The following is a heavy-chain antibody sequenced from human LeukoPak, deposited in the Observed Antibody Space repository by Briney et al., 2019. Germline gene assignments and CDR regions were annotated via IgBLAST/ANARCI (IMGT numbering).Heavy chain of an antibody. CDR3: AREAEQWLSTWDY. J-gene: IGHJ4*02. Sequence: GGSLRLSCAASGFTFSSYGMPWVRQAPGKGLEWVAVIWYDGSNKYYADSVKGRFTISRDNSKNTLYLQMNSLRAEDTAVYYCAREAEQWLSTWDYWGQGTLVTVSS. V-gene: IGHV3-33*08. CDR1: GFTFSSYG. CDR2: IWYDGSNK. D-gene: IGHD6-19*01.